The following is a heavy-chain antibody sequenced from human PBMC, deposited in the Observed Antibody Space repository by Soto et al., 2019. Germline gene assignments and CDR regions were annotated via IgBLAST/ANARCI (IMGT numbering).Heavy chain of an antibody. CDR3: AVGRPVLAAAPDAFDI. D-gene: IGHD6-13*01. CDR2: INPNSGGT. Sequence: ASVKVSCKASGYTFTGYYMHWVRQAPGQGLEWMGWINPNSGGTNYAQKFQGWVTMTRDTSISTAYMELSRLRSDDTAVYYCAVGRPVLAAAPDAFDIWGQGTMVTVSS. CDR1: GYTFTGYY. J-gene: IGHJ3*02. V-gene: IGHV1-2*04.